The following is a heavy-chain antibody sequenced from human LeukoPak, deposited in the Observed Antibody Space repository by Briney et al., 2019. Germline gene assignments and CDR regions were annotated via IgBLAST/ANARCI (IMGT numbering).Heavy chain of an antibody. Sequence: GGSLRLSCAASGFIFSDYYMGWIRQAPGKGLEWISYISGSGNTIYYADSVKGRFTISRDNAKNTVYLQMNSLRPEDTAVYYCARDRFYIPDVWGKGTTVTVSS. CDR3: ARDRFYIPDV. J-gene: IGHJ6*04. CDR2: ISGSGNTI. V-gene: IGHV3-11*04. CDR1: GFIFSDYY. D-gene: IGHD3-10*01.